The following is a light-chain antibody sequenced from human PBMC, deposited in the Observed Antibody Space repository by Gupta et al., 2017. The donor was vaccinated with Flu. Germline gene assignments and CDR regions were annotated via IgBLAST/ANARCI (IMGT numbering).Light chain of an antibody. Sequence: QSVTISCTGTSSDVGAYNYVSWYQQHPGKAPKLMIYDVTKRPSGVPDRFSGSKSGNTASLTISGLQAEDEADYYCCSYAGSYSLFGGGTKLTVL. V-gene: IGLV2-11*01. CDR3: CSYAGSYSL. J-gene: IGLJ2*01. CDR2: DVT. CDR1: SSDVGAYNY.